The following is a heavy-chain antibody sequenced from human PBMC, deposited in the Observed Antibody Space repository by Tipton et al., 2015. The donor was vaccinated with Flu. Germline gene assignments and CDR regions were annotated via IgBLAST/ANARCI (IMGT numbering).Heavy chain of an antibody. D-gene: IGHD3-10*02. CDR2: VYASGST. CDR3: ARLSYYDVDLKNFYFDY. Sequence: GLVKPSETLSLICTVSGDSMHNYYWSWIRQPAGKGLEWIGRVYASGSTTYNPSLKSRVSMSLDTSKKQFSLKMNSVTAADTAVYYCARLSYYDVDLKNFYFDYWGQGALVTVSS. CDR1: GDSMHNYY. V-gene: IGHV4-4*07. J-gene: IGHJ4*02.